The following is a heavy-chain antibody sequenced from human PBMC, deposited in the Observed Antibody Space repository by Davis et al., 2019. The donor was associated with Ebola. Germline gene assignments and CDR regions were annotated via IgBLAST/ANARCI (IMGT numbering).Heavy chain of an antibody. CDR2: IGSDSGT. CDR1: GFTFDDYG. Sequence: GESLKISCAASGFTFDDYGMSWVRQAPGKGLEWVSGIGSDSGTHYTDSVRGRFTVSRDDPKSTLYLQMNSLRAEDTAVYYCAKDLFWWSASDVWGQGTTVTVSS. CDR3: AKDLFWWSASDV. J-gene: IGHJ6*02. D-gene: IGHD2-8*02. V-gene: IGHV3-23*01.